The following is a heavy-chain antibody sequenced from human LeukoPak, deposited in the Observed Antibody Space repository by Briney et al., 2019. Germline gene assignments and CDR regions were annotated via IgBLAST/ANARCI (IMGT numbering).Heavy chain of an antibody. Sequence: GGSLRLSCAASGFTFSDYSMNWVRQAPGKGLEWVSPITSSGTYIYYADSVKGRFTISRDNAKNSLYLQMNSLRAEDTAVYYCARDRANIVVVSASEYWGQGTLVTASS. CDR1: GFTFSDYS. V-gene: IGHV3-21*01. D-gene: IGHD2-21*01. J-gene: IGHJ4*02. CDR2: ITSSGTYI. CDR3: ARDRANIVVVSASEY.